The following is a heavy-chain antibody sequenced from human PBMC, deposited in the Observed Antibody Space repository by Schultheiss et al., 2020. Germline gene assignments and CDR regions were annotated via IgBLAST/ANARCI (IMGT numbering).Heavy chain of an antibody. J-gene: IGHJ5*02. V-gene: IGHV1-8*02. D-gene: IGHD1-26*01. Sequence: GGSLRLSCKASGGTFSSYAISWVRQAPGQGLEWMGGINPNSGGTNYAQKFQGRVTMTRNTSISTAYMELRSLRSDDTAVYYCARESGLIVGATWWFDPWGQGTLVTVSS. CDR1: GGTFSSYA. CDR3: ARESGLIVGATWWFDP. CDR2: INPNSGGT.